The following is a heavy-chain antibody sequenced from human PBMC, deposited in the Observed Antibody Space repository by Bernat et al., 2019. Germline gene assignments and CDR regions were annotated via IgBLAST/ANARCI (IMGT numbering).Heavy chain of an antibody. V-gene: IGHV3-23*04. CDR2: ISGSGVNS. Sequence: EVQLVESGGGLVQPGGSLRLSCAASGFTFSNYAMSWVRQAPGKGLEWISAISGSGVNSYYADTVKGRFSVSRDNSKNTRYLQMIGLRAEDTAVYYCAKDVSSSGWYGNFDYWGQGILITVSS. CDR3: AKDVSSSGWYGNFDY. D-gene: IGHD6-19*01. J-gene: IGHJ4*02. CDR1: GFTFSNYA.